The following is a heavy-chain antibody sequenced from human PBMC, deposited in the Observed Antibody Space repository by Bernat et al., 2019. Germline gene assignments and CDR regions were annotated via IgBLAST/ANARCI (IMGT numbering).Heavy chain of an antibody. CDR1: GGSISSPNW. Sequence: QVRLQESGPGLVKPSGTLSLTCTVSGGSISSPNWWGWVRQPPGKGLEWIGEIYHTGSTNYNPSLESRVTVSLDMSTNQFSLRLTSVTAADTAVYYCARYYYYYMDVWGKGTTVTVSS. V-gene: IGHV4-4*02. J-gene: IGHJ6*03. CDR3: ARYYYYYMDV. CDR2: IYHTGST.